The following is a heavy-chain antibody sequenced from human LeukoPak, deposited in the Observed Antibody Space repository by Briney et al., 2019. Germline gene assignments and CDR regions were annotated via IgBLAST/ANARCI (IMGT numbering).Heavy chain of an antibody. J-gene: IGHJ4*02. D-gene: IGHD3-10*01. CDR3: ARVLYLGRGFNS. CDR1: GDSVSSNTAA. V-gene: IGHV6-1*01. CDR2: TYYRSQWNS. Sequence: SQTLSLTFAISGDSVSSNTAAWNWIRQSPSRGLEWLGRTYYRSQWNSDYALSVKSRIAINADTSKNQVSLQLNSVTPEHTAVYYCARVLYLGRGFNSWGQGTLVTVSS.